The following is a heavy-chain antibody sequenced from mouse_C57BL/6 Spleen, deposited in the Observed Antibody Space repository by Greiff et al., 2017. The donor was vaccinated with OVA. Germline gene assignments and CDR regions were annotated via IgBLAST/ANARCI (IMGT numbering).Heavy chain of an antibody. CDR3: VRDSPSHYSNSGAMEY. D-gene: IGHD2-5*01. V-gene: IGHV5-4*01. CDR2: ISDGGSYT. Sequence: EVKLVESGGGLVKPGGSLKLSCAASGFTFSSYAMSWVRQTPEKRLEWVATISDGGSYTYYPDNVKGRFTISRDNAKNNLYLQMSHLKSEDTAMYYSVRDSPSHYSNSGAMEYWGQGTSVTLSS. CDR1: GFTFSSYA. J-gene: IGHJ4*01.